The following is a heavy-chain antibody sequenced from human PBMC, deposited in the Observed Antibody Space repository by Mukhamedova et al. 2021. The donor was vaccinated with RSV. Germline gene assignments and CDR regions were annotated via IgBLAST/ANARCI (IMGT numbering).Heavy chain of an antibody. V-gene: IGHV4-34*01. D-gene: IGHD2-2*01. J-gene: IGHJ6*03. Sequence: HSGSTNYNPSLKSRVTISVDTPKNQFSLKLSSVTAADTAVYYCARGEIVVVPAADRGGYYYMDVWGQGTTVAVSS. CDR2: HSGST. CDR3: ARGEIVVVPAADRGGYYYMDV.